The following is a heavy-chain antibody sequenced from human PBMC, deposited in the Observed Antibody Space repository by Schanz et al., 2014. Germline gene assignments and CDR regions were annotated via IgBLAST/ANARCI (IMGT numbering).Heavy chain of an antibody. CDR3: ARDSDVSKYNLFDS. Sequence: QVQLVQSGAEVKKPGASVKISCKASGYTFTDYYMYWVRQAPGQGLEWMGRINPNSGGTNYAQKFQGRVTMTRDTSISTVYMELTRLTFDDTAIYYCARDSDVSKYNLFDSWGQGTLVTVSS. J-gene: IGHJ5*01. CDR2: INPNSGGT. CDR1: GYTFTDYY. V-gene: IGHV1-2*06.